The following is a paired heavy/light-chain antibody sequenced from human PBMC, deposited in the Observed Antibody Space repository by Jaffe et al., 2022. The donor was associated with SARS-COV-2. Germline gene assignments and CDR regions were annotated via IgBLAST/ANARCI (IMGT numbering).Heavy chain of an antibody. J-gene: IGHJ6*02. CDR3: ARDRLFDYYYYYGMDV. Sequence: QVQLVESGGGLVKPGGSLRLSCAASGFTFSDYYMSWIRQAPGKGLEWVSYISSSGSTIYYADSVKGRFTISRDNAKNSLYLQMNSLRAEDTAVYYCARDRLFDYYYYYGMDVWGQGTTVTVSS. CDR1: GFTFSDYY. V-gene: IGHV3-11*01. D-gene: IGHD3-22*01. CDR2: ISSSGSTI.
Light chain of an antibody. CDR1: QSVSSSY. J-gene: IGKJ4*01. CDR2: GAS. CDR3: QQYGSSPST. Sequence: EIVLTQSPGTLSLSPGERATLSCRASQSVSSSYLAWYQQKPGQAPRLLIYGASSRATGIPDRFSGSGSGTDFTLTISRLEPEDFAVYYCQQYGSSPSTFGGGTKVEIK. V-gene: IGKV3-20*01.